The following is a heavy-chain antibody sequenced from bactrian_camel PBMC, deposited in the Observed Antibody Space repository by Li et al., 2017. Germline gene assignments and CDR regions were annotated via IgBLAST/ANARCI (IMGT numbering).Heavy chain of an antibody. J-gene: IGHJ4*01. CDR2: IYSDGSNT. Sequence: VQLVESGGGLVQPGGSLRLSCAASGFTFNNYDMSWVRQAPGKGLEYVSSIYSDGSNTLYANSVKGRFTISRDNAKNTVYLQMNSLKSEDSALYYCATDTWYYRYTYWGQGTQVTVS. D-gene: IGHD2*01. CDR3: ATDTWYYRYTY. V-gene: IGHV3-2*01. CDR1: GFTFNNYD.